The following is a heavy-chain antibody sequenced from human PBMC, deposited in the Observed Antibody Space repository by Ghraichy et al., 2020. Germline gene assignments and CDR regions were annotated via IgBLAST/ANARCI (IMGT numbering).Heavy chain of an antibody. CDR2: ITDSSSTI. Sequence: GGSLRLSCAASGFTFSTYSMNWVRQAPGKGLEWVAYITDSSSTITYADSVKGRFTISRDNARNSLYLQMNSLRDEDTAVYYCARMFCTNGVCYDAFDIWGQATMVTVSS. V-gene: IGHV3-48*02. CDR3: ARMFCTNGVCYDAFDI. J-gene: IGHJ3*02. CDR1: GFTFSTYS. D-gene: IGHD2-8*01.